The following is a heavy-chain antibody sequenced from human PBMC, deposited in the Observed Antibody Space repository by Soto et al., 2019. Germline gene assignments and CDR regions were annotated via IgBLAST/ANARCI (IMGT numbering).Heavy chain of an antibody. CDR2: MNPNSGNT. CDR3: ASTMVRGVIINY. V-gene: IGHV1-8*01. CDR1: GYTLTSYD. D-gene: IGHD3-10*01. J-gene: IGHJ4*02. Sequence: ASVKVSCKASGYTLTSYDINWVRQATGQGLEWMGWMNPNSGNTGYAQKFQGRVTMTRNTSISTAYMELSSLRSEDTAVYYCASTMVRGVIINYWGQGTLVTVSS.